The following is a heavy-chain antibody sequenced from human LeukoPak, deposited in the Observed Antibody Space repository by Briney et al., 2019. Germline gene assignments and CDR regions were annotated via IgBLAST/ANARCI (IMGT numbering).Heavy chain of an antibody. Sequence: SETLSLTCSVSGDSISGNYWNWIRQPAAKGLEWIGRIYPSANVYHNPSLKSRVTVSLDASRNQFSLNMRSVTAADTAVYYCARGLSPTSYYYYMDVWGKGTTVTISS. CDR1: GDSISGNY. J-gene: IGHJ6*03. CDR3: ARGLSPTSYYYYMDV. D-gene: IGHD2/OR15-2a*01. V-gene: IGHV4-4*07. CDR2: IYPSANV.